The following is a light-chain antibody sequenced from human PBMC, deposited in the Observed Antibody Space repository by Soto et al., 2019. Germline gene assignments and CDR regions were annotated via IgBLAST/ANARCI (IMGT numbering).Light chain of an antibody. CDR1: QSVSSN. J-gene: IGKJ1*01. CDR2: GAS. CDR3: QQYNNWWT. Sequence: EIVLTQSPGTLSLSPGERATLSCRASQSVSSNLAWYQQKPGQAPRLLIYGASTRATGIPARFSGSGSGTEFTLTISSLQSEDFAVYYCQQYNNWWTFGQGTKGDMK. V-gene: IGKV3-15*01.